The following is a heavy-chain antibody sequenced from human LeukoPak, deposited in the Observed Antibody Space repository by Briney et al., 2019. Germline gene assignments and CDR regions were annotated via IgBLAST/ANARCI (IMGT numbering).Heavy chain of an antibody. D-gene: IGHD3-22*01. CDR1: GYTFSRCG. Sequence: ASVKVSCKASGYTFSRCGISWVRQAPGQGLEWMGWISDYSGKTNYAQKFQGRVTMTTDTSTSTAYMELRSLRSDDTAVYYCARESGDSSGVYWYFDLWGRGTLVTVSP. CDR3: ARESGDSSGVYWYFDL. V-gene: IGHV1-18*01. CDR2: ISDYSGKT. J-gene: IGHJ2*01.